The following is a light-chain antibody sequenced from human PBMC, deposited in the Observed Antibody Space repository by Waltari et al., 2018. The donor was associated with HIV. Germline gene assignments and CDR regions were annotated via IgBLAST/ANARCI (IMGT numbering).Light chain of an antibody. V-gene: IGLV1-47*01. J-gene: IGLJ3*02. Sequence: QSVLSQPPSASGTPGQRVTFSCSGSSSNIGSDHVYWYQQFPGTAPKLLIYRNYQRPSGVPDRVSGSKSGTSASLAISGLRSEDEAEYYCAVWDVSLNGRVFGGGTKLTVL. CDR2: RNY. CDR1: SSNIGSDH. CDR3: AVWDVSLNGRV.